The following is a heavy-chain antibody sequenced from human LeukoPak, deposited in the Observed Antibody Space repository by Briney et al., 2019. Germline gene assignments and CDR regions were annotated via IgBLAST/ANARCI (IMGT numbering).Heavy chain of an antibody. J-gene: IGHJ4*02. V-gene: IGHV1-69*04. CDR1: GGTFSSYA. Sequence: GSSVKVPCKASGGTFSSYAIHWVRPAPGQGLEWMGRIIPILGIANYAQKFQGRVTITADKSTSTAYMELSSLRSEDTAVYYCASSGDSKVPGGYFDYWGQGTLVTVSS. D-gene: IGHD2-2*01. CDR3: ASSGDSKVPGGYFDY. CDR2: IIPILGIA.